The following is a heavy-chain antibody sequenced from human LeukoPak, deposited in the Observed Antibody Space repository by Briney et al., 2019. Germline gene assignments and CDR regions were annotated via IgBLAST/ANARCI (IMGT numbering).Heavy chain of an antibody. CDR3: ARDRDHSNNWYIFLDY. D-gene: IGHD6-13*01. J-gene: IGHJ4*02. Sequence: PGGSLRLSCAASGFTFNYFSLNWVRQAQGKGREWISYISSSGNTIYYADSVKGRFTISRDNARNSLYLQMNSLRDEDTAVYYCARDRDHSNNWYIFLDYWGKGTLVTVSS. V-gene: IGHV3-48*02. CDR1: GFTFNYFS. CDR2: ISSSGNTI.